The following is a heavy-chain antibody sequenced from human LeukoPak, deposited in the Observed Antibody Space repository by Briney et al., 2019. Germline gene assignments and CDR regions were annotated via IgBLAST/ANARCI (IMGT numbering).Heavy chain of an antibody. CDR3: ATTYYYDSSGTQPADAFDI. J-gene: IGHJ3*02. D-gene: IGHD3-22*01. Sequence: SETLSLTCAVYGGSFSGYYWSWIRQPAGKGLEWIGRIYTSGSTNYNPSLKSRVTMSVDTSKNQFSLKLSSVTAADTAVYYCATTYYYDSSGTQPADAFDIWGQGTMVTVSS. V-gene: IGHV4-59*10. CDR1: GGSFSGYY. CDR2: IYTSGST.